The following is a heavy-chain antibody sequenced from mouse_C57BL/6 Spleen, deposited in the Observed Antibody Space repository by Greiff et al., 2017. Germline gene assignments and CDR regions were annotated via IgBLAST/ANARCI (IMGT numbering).Heavy chain of an antibody. D-gene: IGHD1-1*01. V-gene: IGHV8-12*01. Sequence: QVTLKVCGPGILQSSQTLSLTCSFSGFSLSTSGMGVSWIRQPSGKGLEWLAHIYWDDDKRYNPSLKSRLTISKDTSRNQVFLKITSVDTADTATYYCARPYYYGSSLGEAWFAYWGQGTLVTVSA. CDR3: ARPYYYGSSLGEAWFAY. CDR2: IYWDDDK. CDR1: GFSLSTSGMG. J-gene: IGHJ3*01.